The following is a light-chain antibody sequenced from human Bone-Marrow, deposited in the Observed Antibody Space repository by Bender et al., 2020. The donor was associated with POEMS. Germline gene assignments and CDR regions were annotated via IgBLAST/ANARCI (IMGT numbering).Light chain of an antibody. J-gene: IGLJ3*02. V-gene: IGLV1-44*01. Sequence: QSVLTQPPSASGTPGQRVTISCSGGSSNIGAHAVNWYQHLPGTAPKLLIYSSHRRPSEVPDRFSGSKSGTSASLAISGLQSEDEADYYCAAWDDRLSGWVFGGGTKLTVL. CDR3: AAWDDRLSGWV. CDR2: SSH. CDR1: SSNIGAHA.